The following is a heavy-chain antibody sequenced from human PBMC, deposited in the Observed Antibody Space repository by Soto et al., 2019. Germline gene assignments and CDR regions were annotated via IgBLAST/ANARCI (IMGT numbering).Heavy chain of an antibody. CDR2: IHYSGST. V-gene: IGHV4-59*01. CDR3: VRKSATFFDY. Sequence: ETLSLTFTVSGGSISSYHWTWIRQPPGKGLEWIGNIHYSGSTNYNPSLKSRVTISVDTSRNQFSLKLSSVTAADTAVYYCVRKSATFFDYWGQGTLVTVSS. CDR1: GGSISSYH. J-gene: IGHJ4*02. D-gene: IGHD3-3*01.